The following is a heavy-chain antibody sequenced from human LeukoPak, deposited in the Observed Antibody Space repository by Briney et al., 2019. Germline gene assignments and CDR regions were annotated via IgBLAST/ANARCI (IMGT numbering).Heavy chain of an antibody. D-gene: IGHD4-17*01. V-gene: IGHV3-23*01. CDR1: GFTFSSYA. J-gene: IGHJ5*02. CDR2: ISGSGAST. CDR3: AKGSVTTLRSGWFDP. Sequence: GGSLRLSCAASGFTFSSYAMSWVRQAPGKGLEWVSVISGSGASTNYADSVTGRFTISRDNSKNTLFLQMNSLRAEDTAVYYCAKGSVTTLRSGWFDPWGRGTLVTVSS.